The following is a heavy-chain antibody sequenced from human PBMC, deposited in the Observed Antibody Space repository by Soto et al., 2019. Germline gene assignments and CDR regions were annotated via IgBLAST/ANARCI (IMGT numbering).Heavy chain of an antibody. CDR2: IYYSGST. CDR1: GGSISSYY. J-gene: IGHJ6*02. D-gene: IGHD2-2*02. Sequence: SETLSLTCTVSGGSISSYYWSWVRQAPGKGLEWIGYIYYSGSTYYNPSLKSRVTISVDTSKNQFSLKLSSVTAADTAVYYCASVTRTCISTSCYRYYYGMDVWGQGTTVTVSS. V-gene: IGHV4-59*01. CDR3: ASVTRTCISTSCYRYYYGMDV.